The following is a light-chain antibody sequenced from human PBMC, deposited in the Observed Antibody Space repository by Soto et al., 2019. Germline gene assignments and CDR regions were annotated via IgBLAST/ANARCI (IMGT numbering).Light chain of an antibody. J-gene: IGKJ1*01. Sequence: DIQMTQAPSTLSASVGDRVTITCRASQSMGACLEWYQQNPRKAPKLLISDASTFESGAPSSFGGSASGTEFPPSISRLQPDDFATYYCQQCYSPRTFGQGTKVDIK. CDR1: QSMGAC. CDR3: QQCYSPRT. CDR2: DAS. V-gene: IGKV1-5*01.